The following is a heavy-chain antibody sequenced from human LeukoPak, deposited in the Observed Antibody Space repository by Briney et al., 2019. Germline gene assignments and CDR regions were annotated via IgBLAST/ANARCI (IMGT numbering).Heavy chain of an antibody. CDR3: ARVDYGDYGFDY. CDR1: GFTFSSYA. J-gene: IGHJ4*02. CDR2: IYSGGST. V-gene: IGHV3-66*01. D-gene: IGHD4-17*01. Sequence: EGSLRLSCAASGFTFSSYAMSWVRQAPGKGLEWVSVIYSGGSTYYADSVKGRFTISRDNSKNTLYLQMNSLRAEDTAVYYCARVDYGDYGFDYWGQGTLVTVSS.